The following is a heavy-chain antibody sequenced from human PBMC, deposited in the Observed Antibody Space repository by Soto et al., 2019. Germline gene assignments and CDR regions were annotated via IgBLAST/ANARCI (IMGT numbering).Heavy chain of an antibody. CDR3: ARVGYSSGWLPDY. CDR1: GFTFSNYW. CDR2: IKQDGSEK. Sequence: GGSLRLSCTASGFTFSNYWMNWVRQAPGKGLEWVANIKQDGSEKYYVDSVKGRFTISRDNAKNSLYLQMNSLRAEDTAVYYCARVGYSSGWLPDYWGQGTLVTVSS. V-gene: IGHV3-7*01. J-gene: IGHJ4*02. D-gene: IGHD6-19*01.